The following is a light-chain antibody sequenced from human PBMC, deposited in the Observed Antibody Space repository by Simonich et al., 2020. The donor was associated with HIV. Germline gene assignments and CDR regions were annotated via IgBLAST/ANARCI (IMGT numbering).Light chain of an antibody. CDR3: QQYNSYQYT. CDR2: KAS. CDR1: QSISSW. V-gene: IGKV1-5*03. J-gene: IGKJ2*01. Sequence: DIQMTQSSSILSASVGDRFTINCRASQSISSWLAWYQQKPGKAPKLLIYKASSLESGVPSRFSGSGSGTEFTLTISSLQPDDFATYYCQQYNSYQYTFGQGTKLEIK.